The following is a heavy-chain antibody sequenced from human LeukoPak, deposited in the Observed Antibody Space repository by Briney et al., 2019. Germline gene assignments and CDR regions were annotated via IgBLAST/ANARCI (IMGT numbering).Heavy chain of an antibody. CDR3: ARGLGYYGSGSSRNYFDY. Sequence: SETLSLTCTVSGGSISSYYWSWIRQPAGKGLEWIGEINHSGSTNYNPSLKSRVTISVDTSKNQFSLKLSSVTAADTAVYYCARGLGYYGSGSSRNYFDYWGQGTLVTVSS. CDR1: GGSISSYY. D-gene: IGHD3-10*01. J-gene: IGHJ4*02. CDR2: INHSGST. V-gene: IGHV4-34*01.